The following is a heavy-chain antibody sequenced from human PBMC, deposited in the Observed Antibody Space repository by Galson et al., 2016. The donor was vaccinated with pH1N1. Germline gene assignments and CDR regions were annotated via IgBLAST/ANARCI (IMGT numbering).Heavy chain of an antibody. CDR3: ARDRHYGDDRAFDH. CDR1: GVTFSTFA. CDR2: IIPILGMT. J-gene: IGHJ4*02. D-gene: IGHD5-12*01. V-gene: IGHV1-69*04. Sequence: VKVSCQASGVTFSTFAITWVRQAPGQGLEWMGRIIPILGMTNYAQRFHGRVTITADTSTYTAYMELSSLRSDDTAMYYCARDRHYGDDRAFDHWGRGTLVTVSS.